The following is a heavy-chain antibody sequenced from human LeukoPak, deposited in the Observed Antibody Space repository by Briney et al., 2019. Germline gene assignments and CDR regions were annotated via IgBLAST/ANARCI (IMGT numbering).Heavy chain of an antibody. D-gene: IGHD5-18*01. V-gene: IGHV3-53*01. CDR3: ASPSVDTAMASWDY. J-gene: IGHJ4*02. Sequence: GGSLRLSCAASGFTVSSNYMSRVRQAPGKGLEWVSVIYIGGTTYYADSVKGRFTISRDNSKNTLYLQMNSLRAEDTAVYYCASPSVDTAMASWDYWGQGTLVTVSS. CDR1: GFTVSSNY. CDR2: IYIGGTT.